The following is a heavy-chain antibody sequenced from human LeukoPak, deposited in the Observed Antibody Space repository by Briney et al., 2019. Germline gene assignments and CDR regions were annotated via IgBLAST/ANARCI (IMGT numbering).Heavy chain of an antibody. CDR3: AKTTGQQWLPWNY. V-gene: IGHV3-23*01. Sequence: PGGSLRLSCAASGFTVSSYAMSWVRQDPGKGVEWVSAISGSGGSTYYADSVKGRFTISRDNSKNTLYLQMNSLRAEDTAVYYCAKTTGQQWLPWNYWGQGTLVTVSS. CDR1: GFTVSSYA. D-gene: IGHD6-19*01. J-gene: IGHJ4*02. CDR2: ISGSGGST.